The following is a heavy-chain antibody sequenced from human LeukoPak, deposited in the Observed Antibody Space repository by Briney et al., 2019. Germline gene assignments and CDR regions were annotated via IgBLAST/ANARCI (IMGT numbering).Heavy chain of an antibody. Sequence: GGSLRLSCTGSGFTFSDHYMTWIRQAPGKGLEWISYISSSATTTYYADSVKGRFTISMSNPKTSVYLQMKGLRADDTAVYYCARVGSSRGWFDPWGHGTLVTVSS. V-gene: IGHV3-11*01. CDR2: ISSSATTT. J-gene: IGHJ5*02. D-gene: IGHD3-10*01. CDR1: GFTFSDHY. CDR3: ARVGSSRGWFDP.